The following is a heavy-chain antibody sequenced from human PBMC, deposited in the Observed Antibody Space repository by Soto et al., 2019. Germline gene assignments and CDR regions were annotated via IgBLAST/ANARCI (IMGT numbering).Heavy chain of an antibody. V-gene: IGHV4-31*03. Sequence: TLALTFTVSGVSISSGGYYWSWIRQHPGKGLEWIGYTYYSGSTYYNPSLKSRVTISVDTSKNQFSLKLSSVTAADTAVYYCARDRYLAYYFDYWGQGTLVTVSS. CDR3: ARDRYLAYYFDY. D-gene: IGHD3-9*01. CDR2: TYYSGST. CDR1: GVSISSGGYY. J-gene: IGHJ4*02.